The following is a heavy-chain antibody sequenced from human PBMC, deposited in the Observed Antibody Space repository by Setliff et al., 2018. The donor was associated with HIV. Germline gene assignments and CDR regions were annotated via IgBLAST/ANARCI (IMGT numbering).Heavy chain of an antibody. J-gene: IGHJ4*02. Sequence: PGGSLRLSCTASGFTFSSYAMTWVRQAPGKGLGWVSAISGSGGSTYYADSVKGRFTISRDNSKNTLHLQMNSLRAEDTAVYYCARDLPSVPELFDYWGQGTLVTVSS. CDR1: GFTFSSYA. V-gene: IGHV3-23*01. CDR3: ARDLPSVPELFDY. D-gene: IGHD3-10*01. CDR2: ISGSGGST.